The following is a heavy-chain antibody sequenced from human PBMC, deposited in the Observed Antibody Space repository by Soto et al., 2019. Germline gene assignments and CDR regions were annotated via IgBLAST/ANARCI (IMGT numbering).Heavy chain of an antibody. CDR1: GLTFSSYA. Sequence: GGSLRLSCAASGLTFSSYAMHWVRQAPGKGLEWVAVISHDGSNKYYADSVKGRFTISRDNSKNTLYLQMNSLRAEDTAVYYCARGPRYFDWLLNPHQDYWGQGTLVTVSS. J-gene: IGHJ4*02. CDR2: ISHDGSNK. CDR3: ARGPRYFDWLLNPHQDY. V-gene: IGHV3-30-3*01. D-gene: IGHD3-9*01.